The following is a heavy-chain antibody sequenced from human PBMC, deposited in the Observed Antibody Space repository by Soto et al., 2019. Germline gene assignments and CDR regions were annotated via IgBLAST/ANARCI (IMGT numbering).Heavy chain of an antibody. CDR3: ARVRLAADDAFEI. V-gene: IGHV4-34*01. Sequence: PSETLSLTGAVYVGSFSGYYWSWIRQPPGKGLEWIGEINHSGSTNYNPSLKSRVTISVDTSKNQFSLKLSSVTAADTAVYYCARVRLAADDAFEICGKGSMVTVPS. CDR1: VGSFSGYY. D-gene: IGHD3-9*01. J-gene: IGHJ3*02. CDR2: INHSGST.